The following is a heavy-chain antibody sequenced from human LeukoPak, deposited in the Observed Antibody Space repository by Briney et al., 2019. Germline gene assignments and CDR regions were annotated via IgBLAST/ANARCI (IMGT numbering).Heavy chain of an antibody. CDR2: IIPIFGTA. V-gene: IGHV1-69*06. Sequence: SVKVSCKASGGTFSSYAISWVRQAPGQGLEWMGGIIPIFGTANYAQKFQGRVTITADKSTSTAYMELSSLRSEDTAVYYCARGGYYDSSGYYFSFDYWGQGTLVTVSS. J-gene: IGHJ4*02. D-gene: IGHD3-22*01. CDR3: ARGGYYDSSGYYFSFDY. CDR1: GGTFSSYA.